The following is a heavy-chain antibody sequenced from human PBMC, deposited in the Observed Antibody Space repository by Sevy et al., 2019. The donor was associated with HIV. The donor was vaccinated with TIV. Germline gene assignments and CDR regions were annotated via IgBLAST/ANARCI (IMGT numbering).Heavy chain of an antibody. CDR2: ITGSGSTI. Sequence: GGSLRLSCAASGFSFSNYEMNWVRQAPGKGLEWVSYITGSGSTIYYADSVKGRFTISRDNAKNSLYLQMNSLRAEDTAVYYCASESGSYYEDPFDIWGQGTMVTVSS. D-gene: IGHD1-26*01. V-gene: IGHV3-48*03. CDR1: GFSFSNYE. J-gene: IGHJ3*02. CDR3: ASESGSYYEDPFDI.